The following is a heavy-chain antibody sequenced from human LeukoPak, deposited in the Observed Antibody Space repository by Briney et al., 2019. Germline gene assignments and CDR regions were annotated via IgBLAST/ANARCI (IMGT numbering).Heavy chain of an antibody. Sequence: GGSLRLSCAASGFTFNKHWMTWVRQAPGKGLEWIANVNPDMSEKNYVESVKGRFTISRDKVKNSLYLQMNSLRGDDTAVYYCARDGLPVALDKWGQGTLVTVSS. V-gene: IGHV3-7*01. CDR1: GFTFNKHW. CDR2: VNPDMSEK. CDR3: ARDGLPVALDK. D-gene: IGHD2-2*01. J-gene: IGHJ4*02.